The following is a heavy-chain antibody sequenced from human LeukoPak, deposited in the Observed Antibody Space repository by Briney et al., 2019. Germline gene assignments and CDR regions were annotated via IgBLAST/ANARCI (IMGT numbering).Heavy chain of an antibody. CDR2: ISAYNGNT. V-gene: IGHV1-18*01. Sequence: ASVKVSCKASGYTFTSYGISWVRQAPGQGLEWMGWISAYNGNTNYAQKLQGRVTMTTDTSTSTAHMELRSLRSDDTAVYYCAMNWNDAGVFDYWGQGTLVTVSS. D-gene: IGHD1-1*01. CDR1: GYTFTSYG. CDR3: AMNWNDAGVFDY. J-gene: IGHJ4*02.